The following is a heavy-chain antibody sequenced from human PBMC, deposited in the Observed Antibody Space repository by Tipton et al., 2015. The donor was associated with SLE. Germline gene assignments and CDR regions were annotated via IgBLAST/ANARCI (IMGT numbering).Heavy chain of an antibody. V-gene: IGHV3-21*01. J-gene: IGHJ6*02. CDR3: ATDQGDSSDYSYYYYAMDV. Sequence: GSLRLSCAASGFTFSSYNMSWVRQAPGKGLEWVSSISSSSSYIYYADSVKGRFTISRDNSKNTLYLQMNSLRADDTAVYYCATDQGDSSDYSYYYYAMDVWGQGTTVTVSS. CDR2: ISSSSSYI. CDR1: GFTFSSYN. D-gene: IGHD3-22*01.